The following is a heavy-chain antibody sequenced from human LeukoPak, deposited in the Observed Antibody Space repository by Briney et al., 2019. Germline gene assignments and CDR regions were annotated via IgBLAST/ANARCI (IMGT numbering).Heavy chain of an antibody. D-gene: IGHD2-21*01. CDR3: AKGCPNTRAYCGGDYMDV. CDR2: ISSSSSTI. V-gene: IGHV3-48*01. CDR1: GFTFSSYS. Sequence: GGSLRLSCAASGFTFSSYSMNWVRQAPGKGLEWVSYISSSSSTIYYADSVKGRFTISRDNSKNTLYLQMNSLRAEDTAVYYCAKGCPNTRAYCGGDYMDVWGKGTTVTVSS. J-gene: IGHJ6*04.